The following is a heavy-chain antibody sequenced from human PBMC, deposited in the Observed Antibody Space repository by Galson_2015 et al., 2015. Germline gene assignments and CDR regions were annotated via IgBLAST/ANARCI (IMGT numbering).Heavy chain of an antibody. CDR3: AHRRLDSSGSPFGY. CDR2: IYWDDDK. CDR1: GFSLSTSGVG. D-gene: IGHD6-19*01. V-gene: IGHV2-5*02. J-gene: IGHJ4*02. Sequence: PALVKPTQTLTLTCTFSGFSLSTSGVGVGWIRQPPGKALEWLALIYWDDDKRYSPSPKSRLTITKDTSKNQVVLTMTNMDPVDTATYYCAHRRLDSSGSPFGYWGQGTLVTVSS.